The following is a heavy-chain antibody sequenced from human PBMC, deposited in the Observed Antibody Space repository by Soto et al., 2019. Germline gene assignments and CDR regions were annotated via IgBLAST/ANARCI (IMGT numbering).Heavy chain of an antibody. CDR2: IFYSGST. J-gene: IGHJ4*02. V-gene: IGHV4-39*01. CDR3: ARRYGWLYFDY. Sequence: SETLSLTCTVSGDSISSSNYFWGWIRQPPGKGLEWIGTIFYSGSTYYNPSLKSRVTISVDTSKNQCSLRLISVTAADTALYYCARRYGWLYFDYWGQGSLVTVSS. CDR1: GDSISSSNYF. D-gene: IGHD6-19*01.